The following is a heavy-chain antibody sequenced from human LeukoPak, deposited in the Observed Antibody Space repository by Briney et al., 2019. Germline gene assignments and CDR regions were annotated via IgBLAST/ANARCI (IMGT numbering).Heavy chain of an antibody. CDR2: IKHSGST. V-gene: IGHV4-34*01. CDR3: ARRYCSGGSCYSEDY. Sequence: SETLSLTCAVYGGSFSGYYWSWIRQPPGKGLEWIGEIKHSGSTNYNPSLKSRVAISVDTSKQQFSLKLSSVPAADTAVYYCARRYCSGGSCYSEDYWGQGTRVTVSS. CDR1: GGSFSGYY. J-gene: IGHJ4*02. D-gene: IGHD2-15*01.